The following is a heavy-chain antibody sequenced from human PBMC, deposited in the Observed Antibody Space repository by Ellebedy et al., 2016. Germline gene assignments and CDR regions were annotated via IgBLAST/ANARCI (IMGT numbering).Heavy chain of an antibody. J-gene: IGHJ6*02. CDR3: ARTRHPFTGGMDV. D-gene: IGHD4-11*01. CDR2: INHSGST. Sequence: SETLSLTXAVYGGSFSGYYWSWIRQPPGKGLEWIGEINHSGSTNYNPSLKSRVTISVDTSKNQFSLKLSSVTAADTAVYYCARTRHPFTGGMDVWGQGTTVTVSS. CDR1: GGSFSGYY. V-gene: IGHV4-34*01.